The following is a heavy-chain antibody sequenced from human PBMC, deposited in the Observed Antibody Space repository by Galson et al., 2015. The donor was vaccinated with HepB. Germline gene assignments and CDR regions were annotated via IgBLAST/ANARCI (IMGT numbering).Heavy chain of an antibody. CDR3: AKDLGEPRHAIVVVPAARFPADA. D-gene: IGHD2-2*01. CDR1: GFTFSSYG. Sequence: SLRLSCAASGFTFSSYGMHWVRQAPGKGLEWVAVISYDGSNKYYADSVKGRFTISRDNSKNTLYLQMNSLRTEDTAVYYCAKDLGEPRHAIVVVPAARFPADAWGQGTLVTVSS. J-gene: IGHJ5*02. CDR2: ISYDGSNK. V-gene: IGHV3-30*18.